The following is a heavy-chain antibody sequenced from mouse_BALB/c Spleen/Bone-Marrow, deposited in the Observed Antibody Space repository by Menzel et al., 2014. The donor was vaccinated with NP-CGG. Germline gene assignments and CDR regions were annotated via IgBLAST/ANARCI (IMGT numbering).Heavy chain of an antibody. J-gene: IGHJ2*01. CDR1: GSTFTSYY. CDR3: ARMGIDY. CDR2: IYPRDGST. Sequence: VQQQQSGPELVKPGASVKISCKASGSTFTSYYIHWVKQRPGQGLEWIGNIYPRDGSTNYNEKFKGKATLTADTSSSTAYMQLSSLTSEDSAVYFCARMGIDYWGQGTTLTVSS. V-gene: IGHV1S12*01.